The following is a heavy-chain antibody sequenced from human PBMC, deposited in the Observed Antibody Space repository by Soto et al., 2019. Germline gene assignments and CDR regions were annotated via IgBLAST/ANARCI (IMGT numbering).Heavy chain of an antibody. CDR2: ISAYNGNT. CDR3: AREGAYGGGAGPFYYYYYGMDV. Sequence: ASVKVSCKASGYTFTSYGISWARQAPGQGLEWMGWISAYNGNTNYAQKLQGRVTMTTDTSTSTAYMELRSLRSDDTAVYYCAREGAYGGGAGPFYYYYYGMDVWGQGTTVTVSS. V-gene: IGHV1-18*04. D-gene: IGHD3-16*01. CDR1: GYTFTSYG. J-gene: IGHJ6*02.